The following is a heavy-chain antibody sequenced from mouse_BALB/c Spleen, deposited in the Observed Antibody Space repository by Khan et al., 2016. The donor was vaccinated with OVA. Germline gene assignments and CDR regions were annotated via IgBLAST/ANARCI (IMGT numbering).Heavy chain of an antibody. V-gene: IGHV1S41*01. CDR2: ISPGSGNP. CDR1: GYTFTSYW. Sequence: DLVKPGASVKLSCKASGYTFTSYWINWIKQRPGQGLEWVGQISPGSGNPYYKTIFKGKATLTVDTSSTTVYIQLSSLSSEASAVYFCARSNCYGNGLYALDYWGQGTSVTVSS. D-gene: IGHD1-1*01. CDR3: ARSNCYGNGLYALDY. J-gene: IGHJ4*01.